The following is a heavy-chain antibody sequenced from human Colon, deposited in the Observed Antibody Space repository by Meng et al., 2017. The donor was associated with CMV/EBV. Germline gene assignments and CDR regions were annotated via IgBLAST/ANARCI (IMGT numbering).Heavy chain of an antibody. D-gene: IGHD5-24*01. V-gene: IGHV3-48*03. J-gene: IGHJ4*02. CDR2: ISGSGSVK. CDR3: ARDDGDY. Sequence: GGSLRLSCDASGFMFNNFEMNWVRQAPGKGLEWVAYISGSGSVKSYADSVKGRFTISRDNAENSLFLQMSSLRTDDTAVYYCARDDGDYWGQGMLVTVSS. CDR1: GFMFNNFE.